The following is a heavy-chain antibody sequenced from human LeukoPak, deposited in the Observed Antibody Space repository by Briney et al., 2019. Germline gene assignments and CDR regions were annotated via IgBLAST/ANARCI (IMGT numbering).Heavy chain of an antibody. D-gene: IGHD3-10*01. CDR3: ARDGSPMVRGVISY. V-gene: IGHV4-59*12. CDR2: IYYSGGT. CDR1: GGSINSYY. Sequence: PSETLSLTCTVSGGSINSYYWNWIRQPPGKGLEWIGYIYYSGGTNYNPSLKSRVTMSVDTSKNQFSLKLSSVTAADTAVYYCARDGSPMVRGVISYWGQGTLVTVSS. J-gene: IGHJ4*02.